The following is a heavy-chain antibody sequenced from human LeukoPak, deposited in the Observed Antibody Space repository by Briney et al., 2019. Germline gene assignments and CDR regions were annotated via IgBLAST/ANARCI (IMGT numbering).Heavy chain of an antibody. V-gene: IGHV3-21*01. D-gene: IGHD5-12*01. CDR1: GFTFSSYS. Sequence: PGGSLRLSCAASGFTFSSYSMNWVRQAPGKGLEWVSSISSSSSYIYYADSVKGRFTISRDNAKNSLYLQMNSLRAEDTAVYYCARDRDIVGVFDYWGQGTLVTVSS. J-gene: IGHJ4*02. CDR3: ARDRDIVGVFDY. CDR2: ISSSSSYI.